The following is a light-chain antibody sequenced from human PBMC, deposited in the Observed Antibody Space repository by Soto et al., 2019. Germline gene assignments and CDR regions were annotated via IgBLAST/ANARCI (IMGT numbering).Light chain of an antibody. CDR3: SSYSTNCTPSYV. J-gene: IGLJ1*01. Sequence: QSVLTQPASVSGSPGQSITISCTGTSSDVGGYNYVAWYQQHPGKAPKLMIYDVTNRPSGVSNRFSGSKSGNTASLTISGLQAEDEADYYCSSYSTNCTPSYVFGTGTKVTVL. V-gene: IGLV2-14*01. CDR1: SSDVGGYNY. CDR2: DVT.